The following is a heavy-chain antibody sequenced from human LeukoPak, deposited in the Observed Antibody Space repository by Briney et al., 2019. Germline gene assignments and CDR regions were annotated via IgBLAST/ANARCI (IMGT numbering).Heavy chain of an antibody. Sequence: SETQSLTCGVSGGSISGTNWWSWVRQPPGQGLEWIGEISLAGQTNYNPSLNGRVTMSLDKSSNQLSLHLTSVTAADTATYFCSRESGPFCPLGYWGQGTLVIVSS. J-gene: IGHJ4*02. D-gene: IGHD1-26*01. CDR3: SRESGPFCPLGY. CDR1: GGSISGTNW. V-gene: IGHV4/OR15-8*02. CDR2: ISLAGQT.